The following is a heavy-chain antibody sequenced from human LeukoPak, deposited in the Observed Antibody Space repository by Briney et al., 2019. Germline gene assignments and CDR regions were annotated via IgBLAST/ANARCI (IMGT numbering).Heavy chain of an antibody. D-gene: IGHD2-2*01. Sequence: GESLKISCKGSGYRFTNYWIGWVRQMHGKGLEWMGIIYPGDSDTRYSPSFQGQVTISADKSISTAYLQWSSLKASDTAMYYCARPYCSSTSCYALGYWGQGTLVTVSS. CDR1: GYRFTNYW. CDR3: ARPYCSSTSCYALGY. CDR2: IYPGDSDT. J-gene: IGHJ4*02. V-gene: IGHV5-51*01.